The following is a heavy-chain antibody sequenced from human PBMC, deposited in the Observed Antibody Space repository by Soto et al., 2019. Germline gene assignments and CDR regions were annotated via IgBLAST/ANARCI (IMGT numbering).Heavy chain of an antibody. Sequence: QVQLVQSGAEEKKPGASVKVSCKASGYTFTIYAMHWVRQAPGQRLEWMGWINAGNGNTKYSQKFQGRVTITRDTSASAAYMELSSLRSEDTAVYYCARVSGYYLPDYWGQGTLVTVSS. V-gene: IGHV1-3*05. CDR3: ARVSGYYLPDY. D-gene: IGHD5-12*01. CDR1: GYTFTIYA. J-gene: IGHJ4*02. CDR2: INAGNGNT.